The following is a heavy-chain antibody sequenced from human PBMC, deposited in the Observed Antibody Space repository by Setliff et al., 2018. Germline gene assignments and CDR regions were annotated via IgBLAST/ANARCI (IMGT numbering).Heavy chain of an antibody. J-gene: IGHJ4*02. D-gene: IGHD2-2*01. Sequence: ESLRLSCVGSGFTFGTYTMNWIRQAPGKGLEWVSSISRDSLHIYYADSLEGRFTISRDNAKNSLYLQMNSLRAEDTAIYFCARSENCGSTHCSPYDYWGQGALVTVSS. V-gene: IGHV3-21*01. CDR3: ARSENCGSTHCSPYDY. CDR1: GFTFGTYT. CDR2: ISRDSLHI.